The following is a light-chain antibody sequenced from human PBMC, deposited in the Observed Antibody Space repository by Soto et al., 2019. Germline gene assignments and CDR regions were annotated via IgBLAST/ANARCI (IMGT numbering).Light chain of an antibody. Sequence: EIVMTQSPATLSVSPGERAILSCRASQSISNFLAWYQQKPGQAPRLLIYDASTRATGIPARFSGSGSGTDFTLTISNLEPEDFAVYYCQQRSNWPTFGGGTKVDIK. CDR1: QSISNF. CDR3: QQRSNWPT. CDR2: DAS. V-gene: IGKV3-11*01. J-gene: IGKJ4*01.